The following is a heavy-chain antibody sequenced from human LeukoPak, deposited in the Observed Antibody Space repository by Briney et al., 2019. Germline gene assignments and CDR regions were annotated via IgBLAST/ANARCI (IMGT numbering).Heavy chain of an antibody. CDR3: ASRPYYYGSGSYSFDH. CDR2: TYYSGST. CDR1: GGSISSGGYY. D-gene: IGHD3-10*01. Sequence: SETLSLTCTVSGGSISSGGYYWSWIRRHPGKGLEWIGYTYYSGSTYYNPSLKSRVTISVDTSKNQFSLKLSSVTAADTAVYYCASRPYYYGSGSYSFDHWGQGTLVTVSP. V-gene: IGHV4-31*03. J-gene: IGHJ5*02.